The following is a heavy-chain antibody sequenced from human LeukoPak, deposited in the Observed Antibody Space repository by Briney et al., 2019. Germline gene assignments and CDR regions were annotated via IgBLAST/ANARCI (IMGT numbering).Heavy chain of an antibody. CDR1: GGSISSSSYY. J-gene: IGHJ5*02. CDR3: ARGGAAAGRRVNWFDP. Sequence: SETLSLTCTVSGGSISSSSYYWGWIRQPPGKGLEWIGSIYYSGSTYYNPSLKSRVTISVDTSKNQFSLKLSSVTAADTAVYYCARGGAAAGRRVNWFDPWGQGTLVTVSS. V-gene: IGHV4-39*01. D-gene: IGHD6-13*01. CDR2: IYYSGST.